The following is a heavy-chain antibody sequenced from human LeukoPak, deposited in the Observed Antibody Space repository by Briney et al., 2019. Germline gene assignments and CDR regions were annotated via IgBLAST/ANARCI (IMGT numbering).Heavy chain of an antibody. CDR3: ARDYGRSRDYGMDV. Sequence: GGSLRLSCAASGFTVSSNYMSWVRQAPGKGLEWVSVIYSCGSTYYADSVKGRFTISRDNAKNTLYLQMNSLRAEDTAVYYCARDYGRSRDYGMDVWGRGTTVTVSS. D-gene: IGHD3-10*01. J-gene: IGHJ6*02. V-gene: IGHV3-66*03. CDR1: GFTVSSNY. CDR2: IYSCGST.